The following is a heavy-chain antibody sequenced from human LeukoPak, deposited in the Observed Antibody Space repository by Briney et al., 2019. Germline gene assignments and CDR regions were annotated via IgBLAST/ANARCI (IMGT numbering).Heavy chain of an antibody. CDR2: IYTSGSI. V-gene: IGHV4-4*07. CDR3: ARDSGTTGEVKFDP. J-gene: IGHJ5*02. Sequence: PSETLSLTCTVSGGSISSYYWSWLRQPAGKGLEWLGRIYTSGSITYNPSLKSRVSMSVDTYKNQFSLKLSSVTAADTAVYYCARDSGTTGEVKFDPWGQGTLVTVSS. CDR1: GGSISSYY. D-gene: IGHD3-10*01.